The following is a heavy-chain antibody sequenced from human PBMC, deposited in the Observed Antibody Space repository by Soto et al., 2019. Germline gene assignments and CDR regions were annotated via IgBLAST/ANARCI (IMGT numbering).Heavy chain of an antibody. D-gene: IGHD6-6*01. J-gene: IGHJ6*03. CDR2: ISSNGVGT. CDR1: GFTLSGYA. CDR3: ARRARPDFYYMDV. Sequence: GWSLRLSCAASGFTLSGYALDWVRQAPGKGLEYVSGISSNGVGTYYANSVQGRFTISRDNSKNTVYLQMGSLRPEEMAVYYCARRARPDFYYMDVWGKGTTVTVSS. V-gene: IGHV3-64*01.